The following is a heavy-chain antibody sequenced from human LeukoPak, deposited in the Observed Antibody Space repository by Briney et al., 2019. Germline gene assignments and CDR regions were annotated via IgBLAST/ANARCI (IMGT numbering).Heavy chain of an antibody. Sequence: GSLRLSCAASGFTFSNYAMSWVRQHPGKGLEWIGYIYYSGSTNYNPSLKSRVTISVDTSKNQFSLKLSSVTAADTAVYYCARHGSFGFGELLRPYYFDYWGQGTLVTVSS. CDR1: GFTFSNYA. CDR3: ARHGSFGFGELLRPYYFDY. J-gene: IGHJ4*02. D-gene: IGHD3-10*01. V-gene: IGHV4-59*08. CDR2: IYYSGST.